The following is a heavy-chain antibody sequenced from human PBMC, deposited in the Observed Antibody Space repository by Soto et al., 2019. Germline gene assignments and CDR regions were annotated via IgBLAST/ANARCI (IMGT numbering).Heavy chain of an antibody. CDR1: GFTFRNYD. Sequence: EVQLVESGGGLVQPGGSLRLSCEALGFTFRNYDMHWVRQGTGKGLEWVSGISAAGDPDYADSVEGRFTISRENAQNSFFLQMNSLRVGDTAVYYCARTDRDFYGLDVWGQGTTVIVSS. CDR3: ARTDRDFYGLDV. V-gene: IGHV3-13*05. CDR2: ISAAGDP. J-gene: IGHJ6*02.